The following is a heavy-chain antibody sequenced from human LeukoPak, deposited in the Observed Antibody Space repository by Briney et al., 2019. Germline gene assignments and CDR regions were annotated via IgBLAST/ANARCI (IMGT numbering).Heavy chain of an antibody. CDR2: ISSSSSYI. V-gene: IGHV3-21*01. D-gene: IGHD3-10*01. Sequence: PGGSLRLSCAASGFTFSSYSMNWVRQAPGKGLEWVSSISSSSSYIYYADSVKGRFTISRDNAKNSLYLQLNSLRAEDTAVYYCARFGESAMVDYWGQGTLVTVSS. CDR1: GFTFSSYS. J-gene: IGHJ4*02. CDR3: ARFGESAMVDY.